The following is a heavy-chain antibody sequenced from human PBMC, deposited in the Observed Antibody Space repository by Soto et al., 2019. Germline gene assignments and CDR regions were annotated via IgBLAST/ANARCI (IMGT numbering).Heavy chain of an antibody. CDR1: GFTFSSYG. CDR3: AKSFSSWYRLHGY. Sequence: VQVVESGGGVVQPGRSLTLSCAASGFTFSSYGMHWVRQAPGKGLEWVAAISYDGSNKYYADSVKGRFTISRDNSKNTLYLQMNSLRAEDTAVYYCAKSFSSWYRLHGYWGQGTLVTVSS. V-gene: IGHV3-30*18. CDR2: ISYDGSNK. D-gene: IGHD6-13*01. J-gene: IGHJ4*02.